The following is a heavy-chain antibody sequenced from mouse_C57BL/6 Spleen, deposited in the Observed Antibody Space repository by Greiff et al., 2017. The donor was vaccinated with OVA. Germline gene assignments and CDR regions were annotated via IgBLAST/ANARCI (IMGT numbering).Heavy chain of an antibody. CDR3: TTPTVVDYFDY. CDR1: GFNIKDYY. CDR2: IEPEDGDT. D-gene: IGHD1-1*01. V-gene: IGHV14-1*01. J-gene: IGHJ2*01. Sequence: EVQLQQSGAELVRPGASVKLSCTASGFNIKDYYMHWVKQRPEQGLEWIGRIEPEDGDTEYAPKFQGKATMTADTSSNTAYLQLSSLTSEDTAVYYCTTPTVVDYFDYWGQGTTLTVSS.